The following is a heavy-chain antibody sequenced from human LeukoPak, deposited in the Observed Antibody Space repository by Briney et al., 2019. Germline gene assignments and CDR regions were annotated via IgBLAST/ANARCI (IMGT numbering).Heavy chain of an antibody. J-gene: IGHJ4*02. CDR2: IYYSGST. V-gene: IGHV4-39*01. CDR1: GGSISSSSYY. D-gene: IGHD3-22*01. Sequence: SETLSLTCTVSGGSISSSSYYWGWIRQPPGKGLEWIGSIYYSGSTYYNPSIKSRVTISVDTSKNQFSLKLSSVTAADTAVYYCASPNVYYYDSSGYFHYWGQGTLVTVSS. CDR3: ASPNVYYYDSSGYFHY.